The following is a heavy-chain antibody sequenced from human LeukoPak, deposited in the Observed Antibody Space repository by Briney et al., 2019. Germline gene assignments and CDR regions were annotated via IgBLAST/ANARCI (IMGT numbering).Heavy chain of an antibody. D-gene: IGHD3-10*01. Sequence: ASVKVSCKVSGYTLTELSMHWVRQAPGKGLEWMGGFDPEDGETIYAQKSQGRVTMTEDTSTDTAYMELSSLRSEDTAVYYCATDPLLYGSGSCVYWGQGTLVTVSS. CDR3: ATDPLLYGSGSCVY. CDR1: GYTLTELS. CDR2: FDPEDGET. J-gene: IGHJ4*02. V-gene: IGHV1-24*01.